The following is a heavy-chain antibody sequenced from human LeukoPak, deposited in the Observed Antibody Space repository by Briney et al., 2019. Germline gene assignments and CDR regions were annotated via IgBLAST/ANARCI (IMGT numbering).Heavy chain of an antibody. D-gene: IGHD4-17*01. Sequence: SETLSLTCTVSGGPISSYYWSWIRQPPGKGLEWIGYIYYSGSTNYNPSLTSRVTISVDTSKNQFSLKLSSVTAAVTAVYYCARALYCDPPDYWGQGTLVTVSS. CDR1: GGPISSYY. V-gene: IGHV4-59*01. CDR2: IYYSGST. J-gene: IGHJ4*02. CDR3: ARALYCDPPDY.